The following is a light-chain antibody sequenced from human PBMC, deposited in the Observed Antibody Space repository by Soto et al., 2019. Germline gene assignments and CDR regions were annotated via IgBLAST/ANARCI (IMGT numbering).Light chain of an antibody. CDR3: QSFASSGGGSKV. CDR1: SSNIGAGYD. Sequence: QSVLTQPPSVSGAPGQRVTISCTGSSSNIGAGYDVHWYQQLPGTAPKLLIYGNSNRPSGVPDRFSGSKSGTSASLAITGLQVEFGAYFYGQSFASSGGGSKVFEMGTKIPAL. CDR2: GNS. J-gene: IGLJ1*01. V-gene: IGLV1-40*01.